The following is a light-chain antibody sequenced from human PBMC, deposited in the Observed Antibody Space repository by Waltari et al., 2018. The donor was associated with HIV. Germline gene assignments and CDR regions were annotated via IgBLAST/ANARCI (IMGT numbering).Light chain of an antibody. CDR3: CSYAGSDVI. V-gene: IGLV2-23*01. CDR2: EDT. CDR1: SSDVGNYNL. Sequence: QSALTQPASVSGSPGQSITISCTGTSSDVGNYNLVSWYQQHPGKAPKLMIYEDTKRPSGVSNRFSGSKSGNTASLTISGLQAEDEGDYYCCSYAGSDVIFGGGTKLTVL. J-gene: IGLJ2*01.